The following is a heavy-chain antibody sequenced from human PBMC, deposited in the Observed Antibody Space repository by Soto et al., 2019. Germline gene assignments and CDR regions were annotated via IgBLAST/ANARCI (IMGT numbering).Heavy chain of an antibody. CDR1: GGSISSSSYY. D-gene: IGHD1-26*01. Sequence: QLQLQESGPGLVKPSETLSLTCTVSGGSISSSSYYWGWIRQPPGKGLEWIGNIYYNGNTYYNPSLKSRVTISVDTSKNQFSLKLSSVTAADTAVYYCARLRVGANTWGDYWGQGTLVTVSS. V-gene: IGHV4-39*01. J-gene: IGHJ4*02. CDR3: ARLRVGANTWGDY. CDR2: IYYNGNT.